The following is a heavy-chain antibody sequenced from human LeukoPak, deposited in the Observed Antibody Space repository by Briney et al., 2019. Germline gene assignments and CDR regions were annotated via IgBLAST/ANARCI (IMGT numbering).Heavy chain of an antibody. V-gene: IGHV4-34*01. J-gene: IGHJ4*02. CDR3: ARVGSTPAKFDY. Sequence: SETLSLTCAVSGVSFGRYSWSWIRQTPEKGLEWIVEINYSGYTKYNPSLKSRVAMSVDTSKNQFSLNLRSMTVADTGLYFCARVGSTPAKFDYWGQGTQVAVSS. D-gene: IGHD1-26*01. CDR2: INYSGYT. CDR1: GVSFGRYS.